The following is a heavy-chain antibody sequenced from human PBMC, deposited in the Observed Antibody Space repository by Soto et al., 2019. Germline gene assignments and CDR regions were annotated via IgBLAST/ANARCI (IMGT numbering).Heavy chain of an antibody. J-gene: IGHJ6*02. CDR2: VYSTGGS. D-gene: IGHD3-10*01. CDR3: VRQGIGNLHGLVDI. V-gene: IGHV4-59*08. CDR1: GGSIDGHN. Sequence: QVQLHESGPGLVKPSETLSLTCTVSGGSIDGHNCAWIRQTPGKALEWIGYVYSTGGSGCNPSLKDRVTLSMDTSKRQFSLQMRSVTAADTAVYYCVRQGIGNLHGLVDIWGRGTTVTVSS.